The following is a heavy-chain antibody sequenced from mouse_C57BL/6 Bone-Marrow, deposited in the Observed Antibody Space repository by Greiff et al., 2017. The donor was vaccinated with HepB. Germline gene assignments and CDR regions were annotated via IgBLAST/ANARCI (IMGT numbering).Heavy chain of an antibody. Sequence: EVKLVESGGGLVQSGRSLRLSCATSGFTFSDFYMEWVRQAPGKGLEWIAASRNKDNESTTEYSASVKGRFIVSRDTSHSILYLQMNALRAEDTAIYYCARESYYGFAYWGKGTLVTVSA. CDR2: SRNKDNESTT. D-gene: IGHD1-1*01. CDR1: GFTFSDFY. CDR3: ARESYYGFAY. J-gene: IGHJ3*01. V-gene: IGHV7-1*01.